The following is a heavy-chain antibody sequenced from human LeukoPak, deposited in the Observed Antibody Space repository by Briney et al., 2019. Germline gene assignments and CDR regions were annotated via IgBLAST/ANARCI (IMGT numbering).Heavy chain of an antibody. CDR2: ISGSGGST. Sequence: GGSLRLSCAASGFTFSSYAMSWVRPAPGKGLEWVSAISGSGGSTYYADSVKGRCTISRDNSKNTMYLQMNSLRAEDTAVYYCASRGRAFDIWGQGTMVTVSS. V-gene: IGHV3-23*01. D-gene: IGHD3-10*01. CDR3: ASRGRAFDI. J-gene: IGHJ3*02. CDR1: GFTFSSYA.